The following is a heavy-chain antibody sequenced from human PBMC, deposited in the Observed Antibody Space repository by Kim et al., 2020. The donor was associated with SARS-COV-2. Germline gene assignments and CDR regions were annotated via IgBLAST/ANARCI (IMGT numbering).Heavy chain of an antibody. V-gene: IGHV3-30*18. Sequence: GGSLRLSCAASGFTFSTYSMHWVRQAPGKGPEWVALMSGDGSNTYYADSVKGRFTISRDNSENTVYLQMNSLRGEDTAVYYWAKNSGTYAVYYYGMDVWGQGPTVTVPS. J-gene: IGHJ6*02. CDR3: AKNSGTYAVYYYGMDV. CDR1: GFTFSTYS. CDR2: MSGDGSNT. D-gene: IGHD1-26*01.